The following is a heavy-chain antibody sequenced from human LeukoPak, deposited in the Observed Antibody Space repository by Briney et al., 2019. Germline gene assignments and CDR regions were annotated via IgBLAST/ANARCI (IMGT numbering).Heavy chain of an antibody. Sequence: GESLKISCKISGYKLTNNWIGWVRQVPGKGLEWMGLIYPGYSDGKYSPSFQGQVTISVDKSINTAYLQWIRLKASDTAMYYCARRFGERLYSNNDAFDSWGQGTLVTVSS. CDR3: ARRFGERLYSNNDAFDS. V-gene: IGHV5-51*01. J-gene: IGHJ4*02. CDR2: IYPGYSDG. CDR1: GYKLTNNW. D-gene: IGHD4-11*01.